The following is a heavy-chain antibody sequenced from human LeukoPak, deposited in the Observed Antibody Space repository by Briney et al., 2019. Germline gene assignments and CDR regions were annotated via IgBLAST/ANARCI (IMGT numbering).Heavy chain of an antibody. V-gene: IGHV4-59*01. D-gene: IGHD3-10*01. J-gene: IGHJ4*02. CDR1: GGSISSYY. CDR2: IYYSGST. CDR3: ARRGGIMEHFDY. Sequence: SETLSLTCTVSGGSISSYYWSWIRQPPGKGLEWIGYIYYSGSTNYNPSLKSRVTISVDTSKNQFSLKLSSVTAADTAVYYCARRGGIMEHFDYWGQGTLVTVSS.